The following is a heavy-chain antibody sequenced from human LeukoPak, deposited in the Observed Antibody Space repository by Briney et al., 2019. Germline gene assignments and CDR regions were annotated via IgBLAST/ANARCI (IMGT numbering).Heavy chain of an antibody. D-gene: IGHD5-12*01. CDR1: GGSVSSGGYS. Sequence: PLQTLSLTCAVSGGSVSSGGYSWSWIRQPPGNGLEWIGYIYHSGRASYNPSLKSRVTISLDRSRNHVSLNLTSVTAADTAVYYCARSGSTDFDYWGQGTLVTVSS. J-gene: IGHJ4*02. CDR3: ARSGSTDFDY. V-gene: IGHV4-30-2*01. CDR2: IYHSGRA.